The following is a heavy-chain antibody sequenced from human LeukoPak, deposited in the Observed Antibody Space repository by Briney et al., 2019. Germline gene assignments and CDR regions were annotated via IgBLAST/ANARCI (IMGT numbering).Heavy chain of an antibody. Sequence: GGSLRLSCAASGFTFDDYGMSWVRQAPGKGLKWVSGINWNGGSTGYADSVKGRFTISRDNAKNSLYLQMNSLRAEDTALYYCARVVEMATILYYFDYWGQGTLVTVSS. CDR2: INWNGGST. CDR3: ARVVEMATILYYFDY. CDR1: GFTFDDYG. D-gene: IGHD5-24*01. V-gene: IGHV3-20*04. J-gene: IGHJ4*02.